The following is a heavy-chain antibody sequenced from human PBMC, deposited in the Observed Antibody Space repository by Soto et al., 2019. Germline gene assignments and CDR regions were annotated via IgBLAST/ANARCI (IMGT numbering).Heavy chain of an antibody. CDR1: GFTFSSYA. D-gene: IGHD2-8*01. Sequence: EVQLLESGGGLVQPGGSLRLSCAASGFTFSSYAMSWVRQAPGKGLEWVSAISCGGGSTYYADSVKGRFTISRDNSKNTLYLQMNSLRAEDTAVYYCAKDGSLPNGAFDIWGQGTLVTVSS. V-gene: IGHV3-23*01. CDR3: AKDGSLPNGAFDI. CDR2: ISCGGGST. J-gene: IGHJ3*02.